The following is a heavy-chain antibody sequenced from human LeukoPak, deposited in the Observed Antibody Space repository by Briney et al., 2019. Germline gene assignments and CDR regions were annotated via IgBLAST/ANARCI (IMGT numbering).Heavy chain of an antibody. Sequence: WIRQPPGKGLEWVAVIWSDGSSKHYADSVKGRFTISRDNSKNTLYLQMSSLRAEDTALYYCARGQPPSYYDMDVWGQGTTVTVSS. CDR3: ARGQPPSYYDMDV. CDR2: IWSDGSSK. J-gene: IGHJ6*02. V-gene: IGHV3-33*01. D-gene: IGHD6-13*01.